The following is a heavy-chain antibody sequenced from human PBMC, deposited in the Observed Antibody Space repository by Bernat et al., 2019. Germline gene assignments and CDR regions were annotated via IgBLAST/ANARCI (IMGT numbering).Heavy chain of an antibody. Sequence: EVQLVESGGGLVQPGGSLRLSCAVSGFSFSSYWMSWVRQAPGKGLEWVANMKEDGSEKDYGDSLKGRLTSSRDNAKNSLYLQMNSLRAEDTAVYYCARARYDFWGGFNNAFDVWGQGTMVTVSS. J-gene: IGHJ3*01. CDR2: MKEDGSEK. CDR1: GFSFSSYW. CDR3: ARARYDFWGGFNNAFDV. D-gene: IGHD3/OR15-3a*01. V-gene: IGHV3-7*01.